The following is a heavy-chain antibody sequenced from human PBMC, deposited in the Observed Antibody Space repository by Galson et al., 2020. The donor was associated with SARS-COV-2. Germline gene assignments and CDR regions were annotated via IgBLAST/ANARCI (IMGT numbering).Heavy chain of an antibody. D-gene: IGHD3-3*01. V-gene: IGHV4-34*01. CDR2: INHSGST. CDR1: GGSFSGYY. Sequence: SQTLSLTCAVSGGSFSGYYWSWIRQPPGQGLEWIGEINHSGSTNYNPSLKSRVTISVDTSKNQFPLKLSSVTAADTAVYYCARGQGTIGFDPWGQGTLVTVSS. CDR3: ARGQGTIGFDP. J-gene: IGHJ5*02.